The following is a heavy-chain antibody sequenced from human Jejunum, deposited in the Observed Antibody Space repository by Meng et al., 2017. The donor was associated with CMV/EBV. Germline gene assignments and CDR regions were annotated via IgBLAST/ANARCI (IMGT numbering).Heavy chain of an antibody. J-gene: IGHJ4*02. D-gene: IGHD1-26*01. V-gene: IGHV1-18*01. CDR2: ISAYNGNI. CDR3: ARVEVGITSGDY. CDR1: GYTFTNYG. Sequence: ALVGQSGGEVKQPAALMKVSCKSAGYTFTNYGITWVRPPPGQVLEWMGWISAYNGNINYAQTLQGRVTMTTDTSTSTAYMELRSLRSDDTAVYYCARVEVGITSGDYWGQGTLVTVSS.